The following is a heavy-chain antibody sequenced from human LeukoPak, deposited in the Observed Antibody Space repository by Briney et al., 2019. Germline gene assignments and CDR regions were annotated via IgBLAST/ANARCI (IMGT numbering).Heavy chain of an antibody. V-gene: IGHV4-61*02. J-gene: IGHJ6*03. CDR2: IYTSGST. CDR3: ARGARGYYYYYYMDV. D-gene: IGHD3-10*01. Sequence: SETLSFTCTVSGGSISSGSYYWSWIRQPAGKGLEWIGRIYTSGSTNYNPSLKSRVTISVDTSKNQFSLKLSSVTAADTAVYYCARGARGYYYYYYMDVWGKGTTVTVSS. CDR1: GGSISSGSYY.